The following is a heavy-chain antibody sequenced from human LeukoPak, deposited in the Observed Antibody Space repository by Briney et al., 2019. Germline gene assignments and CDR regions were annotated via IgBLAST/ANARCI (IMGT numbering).Heavy chain of an antibody. CDR2: IYHSGST. CDR3: ARDRAVASDY. V-gene: IGHV4-4*02. D-gene: IGHD6-19*01. CDR1: GGSISSSNW. J-gene: IGHJ4*02. Sequence: PSETLSLTCAVSGGSISSSNWWSWVRQPPGKGLEWIGEIYHSGSTNYNPSLKNRVTISVDKSKNQFSLKLSSVTAADTAVYYCARDRAVASDYWGQGTLVTVSS.